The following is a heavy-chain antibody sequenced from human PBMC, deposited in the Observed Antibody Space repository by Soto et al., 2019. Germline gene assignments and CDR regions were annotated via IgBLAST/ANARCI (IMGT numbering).Heavy chain of an antibody. V-gene: IGHV1-69*08. J-gene: IGHJ6*02. CDR2: IMPILGEI. Sequence: QVQLVQSGAEVKKPGSSVRVSCKASGTIFSSYTISWVRQAPGQGLEWMGRIMPILGEINSAQKFQDRVTLTADKSTNTAYMELNSLRLEDTAVYYCARGLGGRMDDWGQGSTVSVSS. CDR3: ARGLGGRMDD. D-gene: IGHD3-16*01. CDR1: GTIFSSYT.